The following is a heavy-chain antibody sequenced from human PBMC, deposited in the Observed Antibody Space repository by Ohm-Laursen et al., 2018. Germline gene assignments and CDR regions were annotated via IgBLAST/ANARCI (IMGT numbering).Heavy chain of an antibody. J-gene: IGHJ4*02. CDR2: MNPNSGNT. V-gene: IGHV1-8*02. D-gene: IGHD6-19*01. Sequence: EASVKVSCKASGYSFSAHYMHWMRQAPGQGLEWMGWMNPNSGNTGYAQKFQGRVTMTRNTSISTAYMELSRLRSDDTAVYYCARYAVTGEFDYWGQGTLVTVSS. CDR1: GYSFSAHY. CDR3: ARYAVTGEFDY.